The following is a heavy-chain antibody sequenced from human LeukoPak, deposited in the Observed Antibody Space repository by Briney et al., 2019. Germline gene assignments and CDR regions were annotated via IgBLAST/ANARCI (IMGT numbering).Heavy chain of an antibody. D-gene: IGHD6-13*01. CDR1: GDSISSSSYY. CDR2: TFHSGST. CDR3: ARSWFSTGPADY. J-gene: IGHJ4*02. V-gene: IGHV4-39*01. Sequence: SETLSLTCTVSGDSISSSSYYWGWIRQPPGKELEWIGSTFHSGSTYYNPSLKSRVTISVDTSKNQFSLKLTSVTAADTAVYYCARSWFSTGPADYWGQGTLVTVSS.